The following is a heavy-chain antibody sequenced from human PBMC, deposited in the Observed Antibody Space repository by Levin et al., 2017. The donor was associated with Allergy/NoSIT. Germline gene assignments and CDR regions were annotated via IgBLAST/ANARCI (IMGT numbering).Heavy chain of an antibody. Sequence: SGPTLVKPTQTLTLTCTVSGFSLSDPRMGVSWIRQPPGKALEWLAHIFSKDERSSSASLKSRLTISKDTSKSQVVLTLTDVAPVDTATYYCARFERGYSYEPYWGQGTLVTVSS. J-gene: IGHJ4*02. CDR1: GFSLSDPRMG. CDR3: ARFERGYSYEPY. CDR2: IFSKDER. V-gene: IGHV2-26*01. D-gene: IGHD5-18*01.